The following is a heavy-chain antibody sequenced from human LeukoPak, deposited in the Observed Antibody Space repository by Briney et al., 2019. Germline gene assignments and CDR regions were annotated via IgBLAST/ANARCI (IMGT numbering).Heavy chain of an antibody. D-gene: IGHD3-10*01. V-gene: IGHV4-59*08. CDR3: VRHGDLTMFRGVIDY. Sequence: SETRSLTCTVSGGSISGYYWSWIRQPPGKGLEWIGYIYYSGSTNYNPSLKSRVTMSVDTSNNQFSLNLRSVTAADTAVYYCVRHGDLTMFRGVIDYWGQGTQVTVSS. CDR1: GGSISGYY. J-gene: IGHJ4*02. CDR2: IYYSGST.